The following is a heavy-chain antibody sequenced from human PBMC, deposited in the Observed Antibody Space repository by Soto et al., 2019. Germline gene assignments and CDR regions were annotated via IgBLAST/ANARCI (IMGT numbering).Heavy chain of an antibody. CDR2: IRSKANSYAT. Sequence: GGSLRLSCAASGFTFSGSAMHWVRQASGKGLEWVGRIRSKANSYATAYAASVKGRFTISRDDSKNTAYLQMNSLKTEDTAVYYCTSFSYTGPAAMFGNKNPWGQGTLVTVSS. D-gene: IGHD2-2*01. J-gene: IGHJ5*02. CDR1: GFTFSGSA. V-gene: IGHV3-73*01. CDR3: TSFSYTGPAAMFGNKNP.